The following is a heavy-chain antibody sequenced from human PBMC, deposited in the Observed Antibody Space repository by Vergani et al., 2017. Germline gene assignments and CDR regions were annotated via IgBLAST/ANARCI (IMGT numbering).Heavy chain of an antibody. CDR3: ARHTTYTDS. D-gene: IGHD1-1*01. V-gene: IGHV5-51*01. CDR1: GYRFSSYY. J-gene: IGHJ4*02. CDR2: IYPADSDT. Sequence: VQLVQSGAEVKKPGESLRISCKGSGYRFSSYYIGWVRQMPGQGLEWMGIIYPADSDTRYSPSFQGQVTISADKSISTAFLQWDSLKASDTALYYCARHTTYTDSWGQGTLVTVSS.